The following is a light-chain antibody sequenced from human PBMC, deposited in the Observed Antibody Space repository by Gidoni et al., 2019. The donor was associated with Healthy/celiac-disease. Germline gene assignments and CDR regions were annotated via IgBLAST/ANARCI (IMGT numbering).Light chain of an antibody. CDR3: QSYDSSLSGYV. V-gene: IGLV1-40*01. J-gene: IGLJ1*01. CDR2: GNS. CDR1: SSNIGAGYD. Sequence: VTSSCTGSSSNIGAGYDVHWYHQLPGTAPKLLIYGNSNRPSGVPDRFSGSKSGTSASLAITGLQAEDEADYYCQSYDSSLSGYVFGTGTKVTVL.